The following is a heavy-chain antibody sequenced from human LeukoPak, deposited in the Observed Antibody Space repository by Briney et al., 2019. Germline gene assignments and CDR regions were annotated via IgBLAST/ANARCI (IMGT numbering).Heavy chain of an antibody. J-gene: IGHJ4*02. D-gene: IGHD5-18*01. V-gene: IGHV3-30*02. CDR1: GFTFSSYG. CDR2: IRYDGSNK. Sequence: PGGSLRLSCAASGFTFSSYGMHWVRQAPGKGLEWVAFIRYDGSNKYYADSVKGRFTISRDNSKNTLYLQMNSLRAEDTAVYYCAKDLRHTAMVPYYFDYWGQGTLVTVSS. CDR3: AKDLRHTAMVPYYFDY.